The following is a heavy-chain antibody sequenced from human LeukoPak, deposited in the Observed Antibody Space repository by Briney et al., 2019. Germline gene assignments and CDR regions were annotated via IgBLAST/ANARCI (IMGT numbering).Heavy chain of an antibody. CDR2: ISIDGNSK. CDR3: AKSLLTTASGTGRAFDI. D-gene: IGHD1-26*01. J-gene: IGHJ3*02. V-gene: IGHV3-30-3*02. CDR1: GITLSSCV. Sequence: PGGSLRLSCAASGITLSSCVMHWVRQAPGKGLEWVSAISIDGNSKYYADSVKGRFTISRDNSRNTLYLQMNSLRAEDTAEYYCAKSLLTTASGTGRAFDIWGQGTMVTVSS.